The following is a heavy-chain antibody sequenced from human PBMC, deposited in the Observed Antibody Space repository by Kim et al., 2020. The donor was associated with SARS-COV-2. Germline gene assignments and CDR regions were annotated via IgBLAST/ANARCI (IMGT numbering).Heavy chain of an antibody. V-gene: IGHV3-30*04. CDR3: AREPPVPSGPYYDYVWGSHRVDY. CDR1: GFTFSSYA. Sequence: GGSLRLSCAASGFTFSSYAMHWVRQAPGKGLEWVAVISYDGSNKYYADSVKGRFTISRDNSKNTLYLQMNSLRAEDTAVYYCAREPPVPSGPYYDYVWGSHRVDYGGQGTLVTVPS. D-gene: IGHD3-16*02. CDR2: ISYDGSNK. J-gene: IGHJ4*02.